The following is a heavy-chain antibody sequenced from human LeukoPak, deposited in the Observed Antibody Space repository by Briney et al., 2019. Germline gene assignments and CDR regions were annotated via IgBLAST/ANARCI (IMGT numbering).Heavy chain of an antibody. V-gene: IGHV4-39*01. J-gene: IGHJ4*02. CDR3: ATYYYGSGSYYNVFDY. D-gene: IGHD3-10*01. CDR2: IYYSGST. Sequence: SETLSLTCTVSGGSISSSSYYWGWIRQPPGMGLEWIGSIYYSGSTYYNPSLKSRVTISVDTSKNQFSLKLSSVTAADTAAYYCATYYYGSGSYYNVFDYWGQGTLVTVSS. CDR1: GGSISSSSYY.